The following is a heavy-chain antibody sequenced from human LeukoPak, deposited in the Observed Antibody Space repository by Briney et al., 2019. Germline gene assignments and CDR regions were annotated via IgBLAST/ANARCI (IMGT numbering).Heavy chain of an antibody. CDR1: GYTFTSYG. V-gene: IGHV1-18*01. CDR2: ISAYNGNT. CDR3: ASSAIGYGWFDP. J-gene: IGHJ5*02. D-gene: IGHD1-1*01. Sequence: ASVKVSCKASGYTFTSYGISWVRQAPGQGLEWMGWISAYNGNTNYAQKLQGRVTMTTDTSTSTAYMELRSLRSDDTAVYYCASSAIGYGWFDPWGQGTLVTVSS.